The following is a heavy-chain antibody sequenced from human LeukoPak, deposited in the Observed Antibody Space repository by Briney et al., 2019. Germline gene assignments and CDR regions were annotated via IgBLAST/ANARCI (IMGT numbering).Heavy chain of an antibody. CDR1: GFTFSSYA. J-gene: IGHJ6*02. CDR3: STNYYATGVDV. D-gene: IGHD3-10*01. V-gene: IGHV3-15*01. CDR2: VKSKTDGGTR. Sequence: PGGSLRLSCAASGFTFSSYAMSWVRQAPGKGLEWVGRVKSKTDGGTRDYAAPVKGRFTISRDDSKDTLYLQMNSLKTEDTAVYYCSTNYYATGVDVWGQGTTVTVSS.